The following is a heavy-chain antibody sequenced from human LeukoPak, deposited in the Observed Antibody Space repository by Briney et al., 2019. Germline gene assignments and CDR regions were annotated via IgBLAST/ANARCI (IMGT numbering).Heavy chain of an antibody. V-gene: IGHV1-2*02. CDR2: INPNSGGT. J-gene: IGHJ4*02. CDR1: GYTFTGYY. Sequence: ASVKVSCKASGYTFTGYYMHWVRQAPGQGLEWMGWINPNSGGTNYAQKFQGRVTMTRDTSISTAYMELSRLRSDDTAVYYCAREAKQYDILTGSVANFDYWGQGTLVTVSS. CDR3: AREAKQYDILTGSVANFDY. D-gene: IGHD3-9*01.